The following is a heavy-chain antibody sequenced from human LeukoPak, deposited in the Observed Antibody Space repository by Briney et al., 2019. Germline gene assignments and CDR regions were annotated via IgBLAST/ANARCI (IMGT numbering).Heavy chain of an antibody. CDR2: INEDGSDS. CDR3: VRDETLWTLDW. CDR1: GFTFSTYA. Sequence: GGSLRLSCATSGFTFSTYAMNWVRQAPEMGLVWVSRINEDGSDSMYAESVKGRFTISRDNTKNTVYLQMNSLRAEDTAVYYCVRDETLWTLDWWGQGTLVSVSS. D-gene: IGHD1-1*01. V-gene: IGHV3-74*03. J-gene: IGHJ4*02.